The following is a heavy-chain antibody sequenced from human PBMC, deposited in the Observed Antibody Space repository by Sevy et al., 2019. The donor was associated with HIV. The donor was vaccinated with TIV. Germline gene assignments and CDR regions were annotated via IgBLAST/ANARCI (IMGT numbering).Heavy chain of an antibody. CDR1: GGSISSYY. CDR3: ARDLAARPPYGMDV. D-gene: IGHD6-6*01. V-gene: IGHV4-59*01. CDR2: IYYSGST. Sequence: SETLSLTCTVSGGSISSYYWSWIRQPPGKGLEWIGYIYYSGSTNYNPSLKSRVTISVDTSKNQFSLKLSSVTAADTTVYYCARDLAARPPYGMDVWGQGTTVTVSS. J-gene: IGHJ6*02.